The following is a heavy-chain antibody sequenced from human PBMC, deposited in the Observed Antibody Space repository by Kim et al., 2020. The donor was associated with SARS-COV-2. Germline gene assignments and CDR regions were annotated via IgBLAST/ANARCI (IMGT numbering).Heavy chain of an antibody. CDR3: VRGGPRYCSGDSCYAGEY. CDR1: GFTFSDYW. V-gene: IGHV3-74*01. Sequence: GGSLRLSCAASGFTFSDYWMHWVRRAPGKGLLWVSRISDDGSSPSYADSVKGRFTISRDNAKNTLYLQVNSLGADDTAVYYCVRGGPRYCSGDSCYAGEYWGQGTLVTVSS. J-gene: IGHJ4*02. D-gene: IGHD2-15*01. CDR2: ISDDGSSP.